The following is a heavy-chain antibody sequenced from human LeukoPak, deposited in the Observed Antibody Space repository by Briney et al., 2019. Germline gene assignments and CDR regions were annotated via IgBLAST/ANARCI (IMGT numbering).Heavy chain of an antibody. J-gene: IGHJ5*02. CDR3: ARHDYYGSLNWFDP. CDR1: GGSLNSPNYY. V-gene: IGHV4-39*01. Sequence: SETLSLTCIVSGGSLNSPNYYWGWIRQPPGKGLEWIGTIYYTGTTYYNPSLKSRLAISVDTSKNQFSLKLTSVTAADTAVYYCARHDYYGSLNWFDPWGQGTLITVSS. CDR2: IYYTGTT. D-gene: IGHD3-10*01.